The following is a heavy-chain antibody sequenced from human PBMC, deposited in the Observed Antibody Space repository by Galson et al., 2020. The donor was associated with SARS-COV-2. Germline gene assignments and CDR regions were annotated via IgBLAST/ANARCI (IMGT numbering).Heavy chain of an antibody. CDR2: ISASGGST. J-gene: IGHJ4*02. CDR3: ASAGYDMLTGYPLH. V-gene: IGHV3-23*01. CDR1: GFTFNNYA. D-gene: IGHD3-9*01. Sequence: SCAASGFTFNNYAMSWVRQAPGKGLEWVSAISASGGSTYYTDSVKGRFTISRDNSKNTLFLQMNSLRAEDTAVFYCASAGYDMLTGYPLHWGQGTLVTGSS.